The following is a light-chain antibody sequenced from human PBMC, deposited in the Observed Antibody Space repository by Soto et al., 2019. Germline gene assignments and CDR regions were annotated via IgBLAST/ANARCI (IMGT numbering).Light chain of an antibody. CDR1: QGISNY. V-gene: IGKV1-9*01. Sequence: DIQLTQSPSVLSAFVGGRVNITFRASQGISNYLAWYQQKPGKAPKLLIYAASALQSGVPSRFRGSGSGTEFTLTISSLQPEDFATYYCQQLNSYPLNCGGGNTVAIK. CDR2: AAS. J-gene: IGKJ4*01. CDR3: QQLNSYPLN.